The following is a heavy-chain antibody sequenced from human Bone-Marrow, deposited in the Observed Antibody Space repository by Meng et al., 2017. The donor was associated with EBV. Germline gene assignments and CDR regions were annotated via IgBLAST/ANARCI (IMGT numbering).Heavy chain of an antibody. CDR3: ARDSSGDSRNFDP. J-gene: IGHJ5*02. CDR2: INVGNGET. D-gene: IGHD3-22*01. CDR1: GYTFSTYA. Sequence: QVPLGDAGAEVSKPGAPVKVSCKASGYTFSTYAIHWVRPAPGQRPEWMGWINVGNGETKYSQKLQGRVTITRDTSASTAYMELRSLRSEDTAVYYCARDSSGDSRNFDPWGQGTLVTVSS. V-gene: IGHV1-3*01.